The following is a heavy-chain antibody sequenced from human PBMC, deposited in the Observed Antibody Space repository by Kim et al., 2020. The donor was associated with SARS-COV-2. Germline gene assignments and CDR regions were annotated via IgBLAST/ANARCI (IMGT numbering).Heavy chain of an antibody. CDR1: GYTFTSYY. Sequence: ASVKVSCKASGYTFTSYYIHWVRQAPGQGLEWIGIINPNVGPTNYAQRFQGRVTMTRDTSTGTVYMELTSVTSDDTAVFYCARGSSGNNVRLDFDYWGQGTLLPVSS. V-gene: IGHV1-46*01. J-gene: IGHJ4*02. CDR3: ARGSSGNNVRLDFDY. D-gene: IGHD1-26*01. CDR2: INPNVGPT.